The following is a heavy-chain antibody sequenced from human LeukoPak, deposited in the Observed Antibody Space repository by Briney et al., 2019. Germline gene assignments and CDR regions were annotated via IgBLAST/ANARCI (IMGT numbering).Heavy chain of an antibody. V-gene: IGHV3-23*01. CDR3: AKRGVVIRVILVGFHKEAYYFDS. D-gene: IGHD3-22*01. CDR2: ISGSGGST. J-gene: IGHJ4*02. Sequence: PGGSLRLSCAVSGITLSNYGMSWVRQAPEKGLEWVAGISGSGGSTNYADSVKGRFTISRDNPKNTLFLQMNSLRAEDTAVYFCAKRGVVIRVILVGFHKEAYYFDSWGQGALVTASS. CDR1: GITLSNYG.